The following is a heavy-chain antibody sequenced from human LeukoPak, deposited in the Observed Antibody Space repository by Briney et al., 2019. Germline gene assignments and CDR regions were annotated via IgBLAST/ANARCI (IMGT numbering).Heavy chain of an antibody. J-gene: IGHJ4*02. CDR1: GFTFSSYS. CDR2: ISTSSSTI. D-gene: IGHD4-4*01. Sequence: GGSLRLSCAASGFTFSSYSMNWVRQAPGEGLEWVSYISTSSSTIYYADSVKGRFTISRDNAKNSLYLQMNSLRAEDTAVYYCAVTPGYWGQGTLVTVSS. CDR3: AVTPGY. V-gene: IGHV3-48*01.